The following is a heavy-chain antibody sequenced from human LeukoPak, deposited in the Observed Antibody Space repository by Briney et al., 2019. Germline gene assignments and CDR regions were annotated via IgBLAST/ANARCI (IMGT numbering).Heavy chain of an antibody. J-gene: IGHJ4*02. CDR3: AKNKGGSSYSVIDY. CDR1: GFPFRSFS. V-gene: IGHV3-23*01. D-gene: IGHD2-15*01. CDR2: FSGSGDST. Sequence: GGSLRLSCVASGFPFRSFSMNWVRQAPGKGLEWVSGFSGSGDSTYYADSVKGRFTISRDNSKNTLYLQMNSLRAEDTALYYCAKNKGGSSYSVIDYWGQGTLVTVSS.